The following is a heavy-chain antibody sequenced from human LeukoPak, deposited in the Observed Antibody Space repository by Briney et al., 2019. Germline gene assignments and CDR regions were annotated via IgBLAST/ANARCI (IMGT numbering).Heavy chain of an antibody. Sequence: SGPTLVKPTQTLTLTCTFSGFSLSTSGVGVGWIRQPPGKSLGWLALIYWDDDKRYSPSLKSRLTITKDTPKNQVVLTMTNMDPVGTATYYCAHSLYYCSGSSCDYFDYWGQGTLVTVSS. CDR2: IYWDDDK. CDR3: AHSLYYCSGSSCDYFDY. J-gene: IGHJ4*02. V-gene: IGHV2-5*02. D-gene: IGHD2-15*01. CDR1: GFSLSTSGVG.